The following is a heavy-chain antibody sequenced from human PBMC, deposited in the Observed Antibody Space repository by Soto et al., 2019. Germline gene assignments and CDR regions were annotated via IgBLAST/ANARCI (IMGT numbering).Heavy chain of an antibody. CDR3: GREEGGISNWFNP. J-gene: IGHJ5*01. Sequence: SETLSLTCTVSGGSISSYYWRWNRQPAGKGLEWIGRIYTSGSTNYNPSLKSRVTMSVDTSKNQFSLKLSSVTAADTAVYYCGREEGGISNWFNPSDRGSLVTVSS. D-gene: IGHD3-10*01. CDR1: GGSISSYY. CDR2: IYTSGST. V-gene: IGHV4-4*07.